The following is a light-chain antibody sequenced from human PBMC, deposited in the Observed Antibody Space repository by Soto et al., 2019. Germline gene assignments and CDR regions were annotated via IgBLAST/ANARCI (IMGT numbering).Light chain of an antibody. CDR3: ASWDDSLNGVV. V-gene: IGLV1-44*01. J-gene: IGLJ2*01. CDR2: SND. CDR1: NSNVGSNT. Sequence: QSVLTQPPSASGTPGQRVTISCSGSNSNVGSNTVHWYQQLPGTAPKLLIYSNDRRPSGVPDRFSGSKSGTSASLATSGLQSEDEAAYYCASWDDSLNGVVFGGGTKLTVL.